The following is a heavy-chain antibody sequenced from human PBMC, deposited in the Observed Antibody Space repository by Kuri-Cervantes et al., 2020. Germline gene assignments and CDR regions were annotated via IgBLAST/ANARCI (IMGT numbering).Heavy chain of an antibody. J-gene: IGHJ4*02. D-gene: IGHD3-16*01. Sequence: GESLKISCAASGFTFSSYAMHWVRQAPGKGLEWVAVISYDGSNKYYADSVKGRFTISRDNSKNTLYLQMNSLRAEDTAVYYCAKKDYDGRADYHYFDYWGQGALVTVSS. CDR1: GFTFSSYA. CDR2: ISYDGSNK. V-gene: IGHV3-30-3*02. CDR3: AKKDYDGRADYHYFDY.